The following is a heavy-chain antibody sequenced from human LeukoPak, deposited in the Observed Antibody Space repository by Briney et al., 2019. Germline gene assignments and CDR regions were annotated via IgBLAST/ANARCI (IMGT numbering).Heavy chain of an antibody. V-gene: IGHV3-66*01. J-gene: IGHJ4*02. CDR2: IYAGGST. CDR1: GFTVSSNY. D-gene: IGHD3-10*01. CDR3: VRVHPGSGSQYLDY. Sequence: PGGSLRLSCAASGFTVSSNYMSWVRQAPGKGLEWVSVIYAGGSTYYADSVRGRFTISRDNSENTLYVQMNSLRADDTAVYYCVRVHPGSGSQYLDYWGQGTLVTVSS.